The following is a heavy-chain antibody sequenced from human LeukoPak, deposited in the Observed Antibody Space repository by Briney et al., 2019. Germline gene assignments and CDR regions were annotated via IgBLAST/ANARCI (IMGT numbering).Heavy chain of an antibody. CDR3: AKDLWDSGSQAYFDY. CDR2: INSDGSWT. V-gene: IGHV3-74*01. Sequence: PGGSLRLSCAASGNYWMHWVRQAPGKGLVWVSHINSDGSWTSYADSVKGRFTISRDNSKNTLYLQMNSLRAEDTAVYYCAKDLWDSGSQAYFDYWGQGTLVTVSS. D-gene: IGHD3-10*01. CDR1: GNYW. J-gene: IGHJ4*02.